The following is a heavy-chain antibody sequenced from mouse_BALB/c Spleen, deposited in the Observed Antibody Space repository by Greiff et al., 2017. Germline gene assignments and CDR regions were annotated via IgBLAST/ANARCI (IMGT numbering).Heavy chain of an antibody. D-gene: IGHD4-1*01. CDR1: GYTFSIYW. J-gene: IGHJ2*01. CDR3: ARTGTKVDD. V-gene: IGHV1-9*01. Sequence: QVQLQQSGAELMKPRASVKISCKATGYTFSIYWIEWVKQRPGHGLEWIGEILPGSGSTNYNEKFKGKATFTADTSSNTAYMQLSRLTSEDSAVYYCARTGTKVDDWGQGTTLTVSS. CDR2: ILPGSGST.